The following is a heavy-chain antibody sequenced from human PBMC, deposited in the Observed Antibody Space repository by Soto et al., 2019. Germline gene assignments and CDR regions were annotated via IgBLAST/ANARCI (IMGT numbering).Heavy chain of an antibody. Sequence: EVQLVESGGDLVQPGGSLRLSCEGSGFTFSSYEIHWVRQAPGKGPEWISYISGSGDTIFYAESVKGRFTTSRDNAKNSLYLKMNSLRAEDTAVYHCARGFMNTGPRGDMDVWGQGTTVTVSS. D-gene: IGHD4-4*01. CDR1: GFTFSSYE. CDR2: ISGSGDTI. CDR3: ARGFMNTGPRGDMDV. V-gene: IGHV3-48*03. J-gene: IGHJ6*02.